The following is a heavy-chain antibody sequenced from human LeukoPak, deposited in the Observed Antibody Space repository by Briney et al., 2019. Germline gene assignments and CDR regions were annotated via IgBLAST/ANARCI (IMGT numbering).Heavy chain of an antibody. CDR1: GYTFTSYD. Sequence: ASVKVSCKASGYTFTSYDINWVRQATGQGLEWMGWMNPNSGNTGYAQKFQGRVTMTRNTSISTAYMELSSLRSEDTAVYYCARSHIRGYSYGCGGGCDYWGQGTLVTVSS. V-gene: IGHV1-8*01. CDR2: MNPNSGNT. CDR3: ARSHIRGYSYGCGGGCDY. J-gene: IGHJ4*02. D-gene: IGHD5-18*01.